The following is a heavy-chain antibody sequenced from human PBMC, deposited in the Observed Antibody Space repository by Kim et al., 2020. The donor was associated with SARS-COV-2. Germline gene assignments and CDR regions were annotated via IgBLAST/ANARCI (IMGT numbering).Heavy chain of an antibody. CDR2: IWYDGSNK. J-gene: IGHJ4*02. CDR1: GFTFSSYG. Sequence: GGSLRLSCAASGFTFSSYGMHWVRQAPGKGLEWVAVIWYDGSNKYYADSVKGRFTISRDNSKNTLYLQMNSLRDEDTAVYYCASSSGCYYYFDYWGQGTLVTVSS. CDR3: ASSSGCYYYFDY. V-gene: IGHV3-33*08. D-gene: IGHD6-19*01.